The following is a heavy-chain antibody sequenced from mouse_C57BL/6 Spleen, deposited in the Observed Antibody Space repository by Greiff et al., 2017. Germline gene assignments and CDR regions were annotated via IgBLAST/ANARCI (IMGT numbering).Heavy chain of an antibody. CDR3: ARTGYGDYYAMDY. CDR2: INPSSGYA. V-gene: IGHV1-7*01. J-gene: IGHJ4*01. CDR1: GYTFTSYW. Sequence: VQLVESGAELAKPGASVKLSCKASGYTFTSYWMHWVKQRPGQGLEWIGYINPSSGYAKYNQKFKDKATLTADKSSSTAYMQLSSLTYEDSAVYYCARTGYGDYYAMDYWGQGTSVTVSS. D-gene: IGHD1-1*02.